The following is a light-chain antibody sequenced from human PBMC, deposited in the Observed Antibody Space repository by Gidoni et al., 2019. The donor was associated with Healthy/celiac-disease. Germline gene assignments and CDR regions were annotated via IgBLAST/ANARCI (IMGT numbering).Light chain of an antibody. CDR1: SSNIGSNT. J-gene: IGLJ2*01. Sequence: QSVLTQPPSASGTPGQRVTISCSGSSSNIGSNTVNWDQQIPGTAPKLLIYSNNHRPSVVPYRFSGSKSGTSASLAISGLQSEDEADYYCAAWDDSLNGVVFGGGTKLTVL. V-gene: IGLV1-44*01. CDR2: SNN. CDR3: AAWDDSLNGVV.